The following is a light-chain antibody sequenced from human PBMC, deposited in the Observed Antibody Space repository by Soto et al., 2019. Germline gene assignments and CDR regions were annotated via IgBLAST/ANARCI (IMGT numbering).Light chain of an antibody. CDR1: SSDVGGYNY. CDR2: DVS. J-gene: IGLJ2*01. Sequence: QSALTQPASVSGSPGQSITISCTGTSSDVGGYNYVSWYQQHPGNAPKLMIYDVSNRPSGVSNRFSGSKSGNTASLTISGLQADDEADYYCSSYTSSSTRGFGGGTKLTVL. V-gene: IGLV2-14*01. CDR3: SSYTSSSTRG.